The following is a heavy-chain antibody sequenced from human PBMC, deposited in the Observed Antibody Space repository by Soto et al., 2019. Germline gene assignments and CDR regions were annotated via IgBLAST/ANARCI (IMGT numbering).Heavy chain of an antibody. Sequence: QVQLVQSGAEVKKPGSSVKVSCKASGGTFSSYAISWVRQAPGQGLEWMGGIIPIFGTANYAQKFQGRVTITADESTSTSYMELSSLRSEDTAVYYCAREGRRWLQITPFDYWGQGTLVTVSS. J-gene: IGHJ4*02. D-gene: IGHD5-12*01. V-gene: IGHV1-69*01. CDR1: GGTFSSYA. CDR2: IIPIFGTA. CDR3: AREGRRWLQITPFDY.